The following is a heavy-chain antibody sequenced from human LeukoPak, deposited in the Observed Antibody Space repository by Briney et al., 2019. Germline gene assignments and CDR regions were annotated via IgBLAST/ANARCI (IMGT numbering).Heavy chain of an antibody. J-gene: IGHJ3*02. CDR3: TTTQIVVVVGDAFDI. CDR1: GFTFSNAW. Sequence: GGALRLSCAASGFTFSNAWMSWVRQAPGKGGEGGGRIKSKSDGGTTDYAAPGKGRFTISSHDSKHTLYLQMNSLKTEDTAVYYCTTTQIVVVVGDAFDIWGQGTMVTVSS. CDR2: IKSKSDGGTT. V-gene: IGHV3-15*01. D-gene: IGHD2-15*01.